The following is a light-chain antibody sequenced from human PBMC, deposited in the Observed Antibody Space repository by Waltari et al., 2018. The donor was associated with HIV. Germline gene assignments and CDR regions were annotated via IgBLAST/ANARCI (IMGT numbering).Light chain of an antibody. V-gene: IGLV3-21*02. CDR1: NVESKS. CDR2: DDT. J-gene: IGLJ1*01. Sequence: SYVLTQPASVSVAPGQTANVTCGGPNVESKSVHWYQQRAGKAPILVLYDDTDRPSGVPERFSGSNFGNTATLTISRVEAGDEGDYYCHVWESSRDEYVFGTGTKVTV. CDR3: HVWESSRDEYV.